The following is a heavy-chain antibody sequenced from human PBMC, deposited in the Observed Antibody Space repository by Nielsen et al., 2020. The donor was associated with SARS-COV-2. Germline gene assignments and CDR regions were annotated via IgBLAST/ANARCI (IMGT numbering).Heavy chain of an antibody. J-gene: IGHJ4*02. CDR2: ISYDGSNK. V-gene: IGHV3-30*18. CDR3: AKDIPPDYGDYVY. Sequence: GGSLRLSCAASGFTFSSYGMHWVRQAPGKGLEWVAVISYDGSNKYYADSVKGRFTISRDNSKNTLYLQMNSLRAEDTAVYYCAKDIPPDYGDYVYWGQGTLVTVSS. D-gene: IGHD4-17*01. CDR1: GFTFSSYG.